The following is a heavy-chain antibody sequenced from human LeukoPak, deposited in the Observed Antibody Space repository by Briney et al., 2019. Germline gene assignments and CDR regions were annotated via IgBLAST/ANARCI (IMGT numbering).Heavy chain of an antibody. CDR3: ARGLYCSGGSCLEGIFDY. CDR2: IYYSGST. V-gene: IGHV4-31*03. J-gene: IGHJ4*02. D-gene: IGHD2-15*01. CDR1: GYSITSGYY. Sequence: SETLSLTCTVSGYSITSGYYWSWIRQHPGKGLEWIGYIYYSGSTYYNPSLKSRVTISVDTSKNQFSLKLSSVTAADTAVYYCARGLYCSGGSCLEGIFDYWGQGTLVTVSS.